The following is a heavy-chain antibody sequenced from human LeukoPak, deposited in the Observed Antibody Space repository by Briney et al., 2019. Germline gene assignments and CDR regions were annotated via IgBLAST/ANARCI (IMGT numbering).Heavy chain of an antibody. CDR2: IYYTGVT. CDR3: ARERSSSGGHSWFDP. V-gene: IGHV4-39*07. D-gene: IGHD4-23*01. CDR1: GGYIITSVHY. J-gene: IGHJ5*02. Sequence: KPSETLSLTCTVSGGYIITSVHYWGWIRQPPGKGLEWIGSIYYTGVTSTNPFFRSRMSISVDTSKYQFSLNLTSVTAADAAVYYCARERSSSGGHSWFDPWGQGTLVTVSS.